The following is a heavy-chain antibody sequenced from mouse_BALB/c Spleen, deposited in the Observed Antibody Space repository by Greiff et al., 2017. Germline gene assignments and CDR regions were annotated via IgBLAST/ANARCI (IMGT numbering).Heavy chain of an antibody. Sequence: VMLVESGPGLVAPSQSLSITCTVSGFSLTGYGVNWVRQPPGKGLEWLGMIWGDGSTDYNSALKSRLSISKDNSKSQVFLKMNSLQTDDTARYYCARGYDGYPYYFDYWGQGTTLTVSS. CDR3: ARGYDGYPYYFDY. CDR2: IWGDGST. D-gene: IGHD2-3*01. V-gene: IGHV2-6-7*01. J-gene: IGHJ2*01. CDR1: GFSLTGYG.